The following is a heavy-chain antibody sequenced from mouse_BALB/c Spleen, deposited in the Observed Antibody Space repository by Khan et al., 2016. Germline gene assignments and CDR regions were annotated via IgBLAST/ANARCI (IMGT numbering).Heavy chain of an antibody. CDR2: IYPGNSDT. J-gene: IGHJ1*01. CDR1: GYSFTSYW. Sequence: VQLKQSGTVLARPGASVKMSCKASGYSFTSYWMHWVKQRPGQGLEWIGGIYPGNSDTSYNQKFKGKAKLTAVTSASTADMEFSSLTNEDSAVYYCTRDRDWYFDVWGAGTTVTVSS. V-gene: IGHV1-5*01. CDR3: TRDRDWYFDV.